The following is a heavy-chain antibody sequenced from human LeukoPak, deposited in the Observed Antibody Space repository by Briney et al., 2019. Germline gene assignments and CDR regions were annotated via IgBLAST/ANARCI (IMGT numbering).Heavy chain of an antibody. CDR2: ISGSSSSI. CDR1: GFSFSSYS. Sequence: PRGSLRHSCAASGFSFSSYSMNWVRQAPGKGLEWVSFISGSSSSIDYADSVKGRFTISRDNGKNSLFLHMNSLRAEDTAVYYCARKNTTSSEDYWGQGTLVTVSS. V-gene: IGHV3-48*01. CDR3: ARKNTTSSEDY. D-gene: IGHD6-6*01. J-gene: IGHJ4*02.